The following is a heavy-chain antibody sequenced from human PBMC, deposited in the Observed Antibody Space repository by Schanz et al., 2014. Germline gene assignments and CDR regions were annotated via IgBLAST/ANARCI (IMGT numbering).Heavy chain of an antibody. V-gene: IGHV1-18*01. Sequence: QVQLVQSGAEVKKPGASVKVSCKTSGYTFSSYGITWVRQAPGQGLEWMGWITAYNGDTNYALKLQGRVTMTTDTSTGTAYMELRSLRSDDTAHYYCVRVPSRDVSFDLWGRGPLVTVSS. D-gene: IGHD3-16*01. CDR3: VRVPSRDVSFDL. CDR1: GYTFSSYG. CDR2: ITAYNGDT. J-gene: IGHJ2*01.